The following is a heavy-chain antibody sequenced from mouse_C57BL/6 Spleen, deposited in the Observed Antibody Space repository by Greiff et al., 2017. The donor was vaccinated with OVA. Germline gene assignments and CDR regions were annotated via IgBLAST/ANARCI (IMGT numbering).Heavy chain of an antibody. J-gene: IGHJ2*01. CDR3: TYGPYYFDY. V-gene: IGHV1-69*01. Sequence: QVQLQQPGAELVMPGASVKLSCKASGYTFTSYWMHWVKQRPGQGLEWIGEIDPSDSNTNYNQKFKCKSTLTVDKSTSTAYMQLSSLTSEDSAVYYCTYGPYYFDYWGQGTTLTVSS. D-gene: IGHD1-1*02. CDR1: GYTFTSYW. CDR2: IDPSDSNT.